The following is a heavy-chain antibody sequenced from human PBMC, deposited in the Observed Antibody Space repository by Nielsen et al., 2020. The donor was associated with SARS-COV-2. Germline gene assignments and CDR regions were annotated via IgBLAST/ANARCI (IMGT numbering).Heavy chain of an antibody. CDR1: GFTFSSYS. Sequence: ESLKISCAASGFTFSSYSMNWVRQAPGKGLEWVSSISSSSSYIYYADSVKGRFTISRDNAKNSLYLQMNSLRAEDTAVYYCATTEKVGASAFDIWGQGTMVTVSS. D-gene: IGHD1-26*01. J-gene: IGHJ3*02. CDR3: ATTEKVGASAFDI. CDR2: ISSSSSYI. V-gene: IGHV3-21*01.